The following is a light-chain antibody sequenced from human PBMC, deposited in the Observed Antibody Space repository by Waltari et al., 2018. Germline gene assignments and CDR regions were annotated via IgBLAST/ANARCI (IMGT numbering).Light chain of an antibody. J-gene: IGKJ1*01. V-gene: IGKV1-39*01. CDR2: AAS. CDR1: RSISTF. Sequence: DIQMTQSPSSLSSSVGDRVTITCRASRSISTFLNWYQQKPGKAPRLLIYAASSLQSGVPSRFSGSGSETDFTLTINSLQPEDFATYFCQQCYYTPQTFGQGTTVEFK. CDR3: QQCYYTPQT.